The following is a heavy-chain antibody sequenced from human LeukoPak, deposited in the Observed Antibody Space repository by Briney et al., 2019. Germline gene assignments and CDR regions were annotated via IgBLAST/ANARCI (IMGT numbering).Heavy chain of an antibody. V-gene: IGHV4-39*07. D-gene: IGHD2-15*01. Sequence: SETLSLTCTVSGGSISSSSYYWGWIRQPPGKGLEWIGEINHSGSTNYNPSLKSRVTISVDTSKNQFSLKLSSVAAADTAVYYCARGRVVEDIVVVVAAPRIPTFDIWGQGTMVTVSS. CDR3: ARGRVVEDIVVVVAAPRIPTFDI. J-gene: IGHJ3*02. CDR1: GGSISSSSYY. CDR2: INHSGST.